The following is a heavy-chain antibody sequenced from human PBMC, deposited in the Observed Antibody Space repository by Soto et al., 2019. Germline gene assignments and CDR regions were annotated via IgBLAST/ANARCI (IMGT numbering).Heavy chain of an antibody. V-gene: IGHV2-5*02. CDR2: IYWGDDQ. D-gene: IGHD2-15*01. CDR3: VLQSGGWLLPFDS. CDR1: GLSLRSHGVG. J-gene: IGHJ4*02. Sequence: QITFKESGPALVKPTKTLTLTCTFSGLSLRSHGVGVGWSRQPPGKALEWLALIYWGDDQRYNPSLRSRLSITRDTSKNPVVLTMTDMDPMDTATYYCVLQSGGWLLPFDSWGQGTLVTVSS.